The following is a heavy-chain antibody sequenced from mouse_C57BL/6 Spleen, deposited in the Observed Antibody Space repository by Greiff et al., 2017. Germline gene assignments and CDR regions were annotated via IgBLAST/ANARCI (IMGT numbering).Heavy chain of an antibody. Sequence: QVQLQQSGPELVKPGASVKISCKASGYAFSSSWMNWVKQRPGKGLEWIGRIYPGDGDTNYNGKFKGKATLTADKSSSTAYMQLSSLTSEDSAVYFCARSGLMDYYGSSYNYWGQGTTLTVSS. V-gene: IGHV1-82*01. D-gene: IGHD1-1*01. CDR1: GYAFSSSW. CDR3: ARSGLMDYYGSSYNY. CDR2: IYPGDGDT. J-gene: IGHJ2*01.